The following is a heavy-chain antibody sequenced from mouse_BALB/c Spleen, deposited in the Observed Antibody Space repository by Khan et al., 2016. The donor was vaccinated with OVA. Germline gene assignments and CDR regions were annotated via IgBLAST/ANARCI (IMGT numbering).Heavy chain of an antibody. J-gene: IGHJ3*01. D-gene: IGHD1-3*01. CDR1: GFSISNYG. CDR3: ARAFYNGAWFAY. CDR2: IWAGGST. V-gene: IGHV2-9*02. Sequence: QVQLKQSGPGLVAPSQTLSISCTVSGFSISNYGVHWVRQPPGKGLEWLGVIWAGGSTNHYSALMSRLSITKDNSKNQVFLKMNSMQTDDTAIYYCARAFYNGAWFAYWGQGTLVTVSA.